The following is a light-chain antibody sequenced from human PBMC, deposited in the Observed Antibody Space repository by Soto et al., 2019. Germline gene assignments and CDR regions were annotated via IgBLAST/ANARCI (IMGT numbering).Light chain of an antibody. V-gene: IGKV3-15*01. Sequence: EIVMTQSPATLSMSPGERATLSCRASQSVSSNLAWYQQKPGQAPKLLIYGASTRATGIPARFSGSGSGTEFTLTISSLQSEDFAVYYCHQYNNSWTFGQGTKVDIK. CDR1: QSVSSN. CDR3: HQYNNSWT. J-gene: IGKJ1*01. CDR2: GAS.